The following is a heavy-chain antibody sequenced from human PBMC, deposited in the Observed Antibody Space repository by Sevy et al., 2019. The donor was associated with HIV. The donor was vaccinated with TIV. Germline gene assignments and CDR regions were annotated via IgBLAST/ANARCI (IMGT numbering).Heavy chain of an antibody. CDR2: MYPGDSDT. CDR3: ARGPPYSTGWYSPFDY. D-gene: IGHD6-19*01. V-gene: IGHV5-51*01. CDR1: GNSFSNYW. Sequence: GESLKISCKGSGNSFSNYWIGWVRQMPGKGLEWMGIMYPGDSDTRYSPSFQGQVTISADKSISTAYLQWSSLKASDTAMYYCARGPPYSTGWYSPFDYWGQGSLVTVSS. J-gene: IGHJ4*02.